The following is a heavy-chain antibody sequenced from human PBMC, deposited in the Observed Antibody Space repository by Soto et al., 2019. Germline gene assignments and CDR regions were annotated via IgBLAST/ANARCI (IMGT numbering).Heavy chain of an antibody. CDR3: AVSLYGVVLHYYYRMDV. D-gene: IGHD3-3*01. CDR2: IIPMFGSA. CDR1: GGSFSSFA. Sequence: QVQLVQSGAEVRKPGSSVKVSCKASGGSFSSFAFSWVRQAPGQGLEWMGGIIPMFGSANYAQEFLGRVTFTADDSTSTDYMEISGLTFEDTAFYYCAVSLYGVVLHYYYRMDVWGPGTSVTVSS. V-gene: IGHV1-69*01. J-gene: IGHJ6*02.